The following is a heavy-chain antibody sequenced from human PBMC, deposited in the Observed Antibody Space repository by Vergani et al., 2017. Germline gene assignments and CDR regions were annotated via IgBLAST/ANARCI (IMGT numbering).Heavy chain of an antibody. CDR2: ISSSSSYI. CDR1: GFSFSSYS. V-gene: IGHV3-21*01. Sequence: VQLVESGGGVVQPGRSLRLSCAASGFSFSSYSMSWVRQAPGKGLEWVSSISSSSSYIYYADSVKGRFTISRDNAKNSLYLQMNSLRAEDTAVYYCARDGVRVRGVHWGQGTLVTVSS. J-gene: IGHJ4*02. D-gene: IGHD3-10*01. CDR3: ARDGVRVRGVH.